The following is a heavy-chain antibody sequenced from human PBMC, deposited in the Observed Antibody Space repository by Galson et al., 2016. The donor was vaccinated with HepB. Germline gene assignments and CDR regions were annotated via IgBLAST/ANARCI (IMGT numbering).Heavy chain of an antibody. CDR2: IYYSGST. V-gene: IGHV4-30-4*01. CDR1: GGSISSGDYY. J-gene: IGHJ6*02. D-gene: IGHD3-9*01. CDR3: ARDFDWSPHSYYYATDV. Sequence: TLSLTCTVSGGSISSGDYYWSWIRQPPGKGLEWIGYIYYSGSTYYNPSLKSRVTLSVDTSKNQFPLNLTSVTAADTAVYYCARDFDWSPHSYYYATDVWGQGTTVTVSS.